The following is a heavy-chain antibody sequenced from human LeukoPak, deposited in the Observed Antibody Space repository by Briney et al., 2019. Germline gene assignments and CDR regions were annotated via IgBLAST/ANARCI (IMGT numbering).Heavy chain of an antibody. Sequence: ASVKVSCKASGYTFTDYYMHWVRQAPGQGLEWMGWINPNSGGANYAQKFQGRVTMTRDTSISTAYMELSRLRSDDTAVYYCARERRYRRTFDYWGQGTLVTVSS. D-gene: IGHD3-16*02. CDR1: GYTFTDYY. CDR3: ARERRYRRTFDY. CDR2: INPNSGGA. J-gene: IGHJ4*02. V-gene: IGHV1-2*02.